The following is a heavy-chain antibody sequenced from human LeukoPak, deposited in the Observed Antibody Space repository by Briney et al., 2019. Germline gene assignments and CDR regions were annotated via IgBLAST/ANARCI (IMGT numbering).Heavy chain of an antibody. D-gene: IGHD6-19*01. CDR2: IKSKTDGGTT. Sequence: PGGSLRLSCAASGFTFSNSWMSWVRQAPGKGLEWVGRIKSKTDGGTTDYAAPVKGRFTISRDDSKNTLYLQMNSLKTEDTAVYYCTTDAITQWLVVRYFDYWGQGTLVTVSS. CDR3: TTDAITQWLVVRYFDY. CDR1: GFTFSNSW. J-gene: IGHJ4*02. V-gene: IGHV3-15*01.